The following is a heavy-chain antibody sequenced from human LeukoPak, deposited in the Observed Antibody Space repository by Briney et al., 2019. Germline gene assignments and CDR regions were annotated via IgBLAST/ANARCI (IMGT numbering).Heavy chain of an antibody. CDR1: GFTVSSNY. D-gene: IGHD6-13*01. CDR3: ARVRSPSSWYSSVHFYYYMDV. Sequence: QPGGSLRLSCAASGFTVSSNYMSWVRQAPGKGLEWVANIKEDGSEKYYVDSVKGRFTISRDNAKNSLYLQMNSLRAEDTALYYCARVRSPSSWYSSVHFYYYMDVWGKGTTVTVSS. J-gene: IGHJ6*03. V-gene: IGHV3-7*01. CDR2: IKEDGSEK.